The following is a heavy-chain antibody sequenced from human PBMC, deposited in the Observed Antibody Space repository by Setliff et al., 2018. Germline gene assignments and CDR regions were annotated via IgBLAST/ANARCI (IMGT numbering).Heavy chain of an antibody. J-gene: IGHJ3*02. V-gene: IGHV4-34*01. CDR2: INHSGST. CDR3: ARDSLDRDTYYYDSSGYSSAFDI. CDR1: GGSFSGYY. Sequence: SETLSLTCAVYGGSFSGYYWSWIRQPPGKGLEWIGEINHSGSTNYNPSLKSRVTISIDKSRNQFSLNLNSVTAADTAVYYCARDSLDRDTYYYDSSGYSSAFDIWGQGTMVTV. D-gene: IGHD3-22*01.